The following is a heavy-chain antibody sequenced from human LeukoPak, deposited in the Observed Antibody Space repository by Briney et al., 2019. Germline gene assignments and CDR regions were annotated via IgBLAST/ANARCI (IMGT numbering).Heavy chain of an antibody. CDR1: GYTFSGQY. CDR2: INPNSGGT. Sequence: ASVKVSCKASGYTFSGQYMNWVRQAPGQGLEWMGWINPNSGGTNYAQKFQGRVTMTRDTSISTAYMELSRLTSDDTAVYYCARSTLIYYDSSGYYDYWGQGTLVTVSS. D-gene: IGHD3-22*01. J-gene: IGHJ4*02. V-gene: IGHV1-2*02. CDR3: ARSTLIYYDSSGYYDY.